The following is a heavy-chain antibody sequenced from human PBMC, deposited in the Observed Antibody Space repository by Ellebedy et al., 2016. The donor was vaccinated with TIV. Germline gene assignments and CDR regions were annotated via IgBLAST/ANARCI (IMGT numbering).Heavy chain of an antibody. V-gene: IGHV3-7*01. CDR2: IRQDGNEK. CDR1: GFSFRSYW. Sequence: GGSLRLSCAAYGFSFRSYWMSWVRQAPGKGLEWVVSIRQDGNEKDYLDSVKGRFTISRDNGKNSLDLQMNSLRVEDSALYYCASDGSYGDYRSPTHALSFWGQGTMVTVSP. CDR3: ASDGSYGDYRSPTHALSF. J-gene: IGHJ3*01. D-gene: IGHD4-17*01.